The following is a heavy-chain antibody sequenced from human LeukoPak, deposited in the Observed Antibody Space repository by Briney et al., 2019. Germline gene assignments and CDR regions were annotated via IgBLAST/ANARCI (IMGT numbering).Heavy chain of an antibody. CDR3: ARGGGGYSWYFDL. V-gene: IGHV4-59*01. CDR2: IYHSGST. CDR1: GGSISNYY. Sequence: NPSETLSLTCTVSGGSISNYYWSWIRQPPGKGLEWIGYIYHSGSTNYNPSLESRVTISVDTSKNQFSLKLSSVTAADPAVYYCARGGGGYSWYFDLWGRGTLVTVSS. J-gene: IGHJ2*01. D-gene: IGHD5-12*01.